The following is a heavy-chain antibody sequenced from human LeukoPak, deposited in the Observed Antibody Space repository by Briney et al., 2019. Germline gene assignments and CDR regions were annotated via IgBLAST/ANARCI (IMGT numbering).Heavy chain of an antibody. V-gene: IGHV4-30-4*01. CDR1: GGSISSGDYY. CDR3: ARYNGYANWFDP. CDR2: IYYSGNT. Sequence: SETLSLTCTVSGGSISSGDYYWSWIRQPPGKGLEWIGYIYYSGNTYYNSSLKSRVTISVDTSKSQFSLKLSSVTAADTAVYYCARYNGYANWFDPWGQGTLVTVSS. D-gene: IGHD5-12*01. J-gene: IGHJ5*02.